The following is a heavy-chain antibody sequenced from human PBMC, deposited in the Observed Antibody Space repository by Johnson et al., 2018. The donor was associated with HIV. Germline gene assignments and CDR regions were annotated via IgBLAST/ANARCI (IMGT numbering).Heavy chain of an antibody. Sequence: VQLVESGGGLVQPGGSLRLSCAASGFTFSSYAMHWVRQAPGKGLEYVSAISSNGGSTYYANSVKGRFTISRDNSKNTLYLQMGSLRAEDMAVYYCARDLGGHAFDIWGQGTMGTVSS. D-gene: IGHD3-16*01. V-gene: IGHV3-64*01. CDR2: ISSNGGST. J-gene: IGHJ3*02. CDR1: GFTFSSYA. CDR3: ARDLGGHAFDI.